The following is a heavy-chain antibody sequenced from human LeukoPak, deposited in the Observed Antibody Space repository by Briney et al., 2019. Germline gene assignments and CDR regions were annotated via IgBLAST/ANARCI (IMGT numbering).Heavy chain of an antibody. V-gene: IGHV3-53*01. D-gene: IGHD2-15*01. CDR3: ARSVVDYSDAFDL. CDR2: IYSGGTT. Sequence: GGSLRLSCAASGFTVSSNYMSWVRQAPGKGLEWVSVIYSGGTTKYADSVKGRFTISRDNSKNTLYLQMNSLRAEDTAVYYCARSVVDYSDAFDLWGRGTMVTVSS. J-gene: IGHJ3*01. CDR1: GFTVSSNY.